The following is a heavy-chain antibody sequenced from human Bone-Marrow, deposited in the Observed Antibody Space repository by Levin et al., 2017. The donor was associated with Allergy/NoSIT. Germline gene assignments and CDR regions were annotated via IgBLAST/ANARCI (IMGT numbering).Heavy chain of an antibody. CDR3: ARHDEIGSYQHGMDV. D-gene: IGHD2/OR15-2a*01. Sequence: SETLSLSCSVSGDSSRGYYCSWIRQPPGKGLEWVGYIHTSGTTLYNPSLKSRATISVDTSRNQFSLRLRSVTAADTAVYFCARHDEIGSYQHGMDVWGQGTTVTVSS. J-gene: IGHJ6*02. CDR2: IHTSGTT. CDR1: GDSSRGYY. V-gene: IGHV4-59*01.